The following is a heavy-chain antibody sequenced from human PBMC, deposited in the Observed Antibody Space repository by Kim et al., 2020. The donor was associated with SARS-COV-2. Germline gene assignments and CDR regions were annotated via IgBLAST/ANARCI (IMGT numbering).Heavy chain of an antibody. CDR2: MNQHGSEE. V-gene: IGHV3-7*01. Sequence: GGSLRLSCAASGFTFSSYYMSWVRQAPGKGLEWVATMNQHGSEEYYVDSVKGRFTIFRDNAKNSLYLQMNSLRAEDTAVYYCAKDGYNEGGDFDPWGQGNLVTVSS. D-gene: IGHD5-12*01. CDR3: AKDGYNEGGDFDP. CDR1: GFTFSSYY. J-gene: IGHJ5*02.